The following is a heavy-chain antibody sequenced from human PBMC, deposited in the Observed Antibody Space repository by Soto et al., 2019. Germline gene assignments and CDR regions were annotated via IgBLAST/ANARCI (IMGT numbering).Heavy chain of an antibody. V-gene: IGHV3-23*01. CDR3: ARRKGGYSYNYGMDV. CDR2: ISGSGGST. D-gene: IGHD5-18*01. J-gene: IGHJ6*02. CDR1: GFTFSSYA. Sequence: EVQLLESGGGLVQPGGSLRLSCAASGFTFSSYAMSWVRQAPGKGLEWVSAISGSGGSTYYADSVKGRFTISRDNSKNTLYLQMNSLRAEDTAVYYCARRKGGYSYNYGMDVWGQGTTVTVSS.